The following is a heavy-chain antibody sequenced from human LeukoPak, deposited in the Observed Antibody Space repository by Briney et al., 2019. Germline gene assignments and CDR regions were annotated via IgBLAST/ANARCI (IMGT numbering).Heavy chain of an antibody. Sequence: SETLSLTCTVSGYSISSGYYWGWIRQPPGKGLEWIGSIYYSGSTYYNPSLKSRVTISVDTSKNQFSLKLSSVTAADTAVYYCARLNYYGSGRHMDVWGKGTTVTISS. J-gene: IGHJ6*03. CDR1: GYSISSGYY. V-gene: IGHV4-38-2*02. D-gene: IGHD3-10*01. CDR2: IYYSGST. CDR3: ARLNYYGSGRHMDV.